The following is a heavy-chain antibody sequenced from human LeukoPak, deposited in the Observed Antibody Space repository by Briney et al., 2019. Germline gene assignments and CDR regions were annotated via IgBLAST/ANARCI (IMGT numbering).Heavy chain of an antibody. V-gene: IGHV3-21*01. CDR3: ARVCSSGWYEGYDNWFDP. J-gene: IGHJ5*02. Sequence: PGGSLRLSCAASGFTFSSYSMNWVRQAPGKGLEWVSSISSSSSYIYYADSVKGRFTTSRDNAKNSLYLQMNSLRAEDTAVYYCARVCSSGWYEGYDNWFDPWGQGTLVTVSS. CDR1: GFTFSSYS. D-gene: IGHD6-19*01. CDR2: ISSSSSYI.